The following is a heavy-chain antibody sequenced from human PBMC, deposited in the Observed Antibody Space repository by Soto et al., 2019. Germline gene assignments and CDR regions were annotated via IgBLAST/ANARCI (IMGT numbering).Heavy chain of an antibody. D-gene: IGHD3-22*01. J-gene: IGHJ4*02. CDR3: ARERVAGYYNVIGY. V-gene: IGHV3-30*04. Sequence: QVQLVESGGGVVQPGRSLRLSCAASGFSFSTYSMYWVRQAPGKGLEWVAVLSYDVRNKFYADSVKGRFIISRDNDKSTLYLQRSSLRTEDTAVYYCARERVAGYYNVIGYWGQGTLVTVSS. CDR1: GFSFSTYS. CDR2: LSYDVRNK.